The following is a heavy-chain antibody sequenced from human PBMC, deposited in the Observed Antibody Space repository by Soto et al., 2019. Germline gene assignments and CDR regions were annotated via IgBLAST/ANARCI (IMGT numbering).Heavy chain of an antibody. CDR3: ARQNSRIAAAGVDY. CDR2: ISAYNGNT. D-gene: IGHD6-13*01. CDR1: GYTFTSYD. Sequence: ASVKVSCNASGYTFTSYDISWVRQAPGQGLEWMGWISAYNGNTNYAQKLQGRVTMTTDTSTSTAYMELRSLRSDDTAVYYCARQNSRIAAAGVDYWGQGTLVTVSS. V-gene: IGHV1-18*01. J-gene: IGHJ4*02.